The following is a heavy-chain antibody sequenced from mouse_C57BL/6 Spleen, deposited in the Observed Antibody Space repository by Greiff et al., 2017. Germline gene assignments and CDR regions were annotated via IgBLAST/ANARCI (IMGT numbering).Heavy chain of an antibody. Sequence: VQLQQSGPVLVKPGAPVKMSCKASGYTFTDYYMNWVKQSHGKSLEWIGVINPYNGGTSYNQKFKGKATLTVDKSSSTAYMELNSLTSEDSAVYYCAREGAYYSNYGDYWGQGTTLTVSS. D-gene: IGHD2-5*01. J-gene: IGHJ2*01. CDR3: AREGAYYSNYGDY. V-gene: IGHV1-19*01. CDR2: INPYNGGT. CDR1: GYTFTDYY.